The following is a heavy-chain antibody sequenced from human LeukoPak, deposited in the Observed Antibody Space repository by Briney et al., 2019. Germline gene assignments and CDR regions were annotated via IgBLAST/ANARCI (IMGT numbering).Heavy chain of an antibody. D-gene: IGHD4-23*01. CDR1: GGSISPYY. Sequence: PSETLSLTCTVSGGSISPYYWTWIRQPLGEGLEWIGYIYYSGSTNYNPSLKSRVTISVDTSKNQFSLKLSSVTAADTAVYYCARGYGGNSGIGFDYWGQGTLVTVSS. CDR2: IYYSGST. CDR3: ARGYGGNSGIGFDY. J-gene: IGHJ4*02. V-gene: IGHV4-59*08.